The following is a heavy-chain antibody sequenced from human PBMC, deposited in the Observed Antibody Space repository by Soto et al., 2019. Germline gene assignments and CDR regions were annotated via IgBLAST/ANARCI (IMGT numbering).Heavy chain of an antibody. V-gene: IGHV4-31*03. CDR1: GGSISSGGYY. CDR2: IYDSGST. CDR3: ASLCGGDCHNGMDV. D-gene: IGHD2-21*02. J-gene: IGHJ6*04. Sequence: QVQLHESGPGLVKPSQTLSLTCTVSGGSISSGGYYWSWIRQHPGKGLEWIGYIYDSGSTYYNPSLTSRVTISVDTSKNQFSLKLGYVTAADPAVYYCASLCGGDCHNGMDVWGKGTTVTVSS.